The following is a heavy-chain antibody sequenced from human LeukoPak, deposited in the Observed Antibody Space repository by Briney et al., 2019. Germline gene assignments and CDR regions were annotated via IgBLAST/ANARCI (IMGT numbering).Heavy chain of an antibody. J-gene: IGHJ3*02. D-gene: IGHD3-22*01. CDR3: ARDRVIYYYDSSGHRNAFDI. V-gene: IGHV1-2*02. CDR2: INPNSGGT. CDR1: GYTFTGYY. Sequence: ASVKVSCKASGYTFTGYYMHWVRQAPGQGLEWMGWINPNSGGTNYAQKFQGRVTMTRDTSISTAYMELSRLRSDDTAVYYCARDRVIYYYDSSGHRNAFDIWGQGTVVTVSS.